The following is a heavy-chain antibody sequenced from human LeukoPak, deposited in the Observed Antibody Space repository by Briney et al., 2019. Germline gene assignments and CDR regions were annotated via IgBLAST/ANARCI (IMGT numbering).Heavy chain of an antibody. J-gene: IGHJ4*02. CDR1: GYTFTSYG. D-gene: IGHD3-22*01. V-gene: IGHV1-18*01. CDR3: ARDGRYHYYDSSGYYSFDY. CDR2: ISAYNGNT. Sequence: GASVKVSCKASGYTFTSYGISWVRQAPGQGLEWMGWISAYNGNTNYAQKLQGRVTMTTDTSTSTAYMEPRSLRSDDTAVYYCARDGRYHYYDSSGYYSFDYWGQGTLVTVSS.